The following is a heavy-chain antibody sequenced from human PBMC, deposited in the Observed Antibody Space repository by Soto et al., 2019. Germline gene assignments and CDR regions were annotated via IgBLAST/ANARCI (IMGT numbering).Heavy chain of an antibody. J-gene: IGHJ4*02. CDR2: ITGSGSDT. CDR1: GFTFDNYD. D-gene: IGHD2-2*01. Sequence: EVQLLESGGGLVQPGGSLRLSCAASGFTFDNYDMGWVRQAPGKGLEWVSAITGSGSDTYYVDSVKGWFTISRDNSKNTLYLQMNSLRAEDTAIYYCAKLGSSSWSPHYYFDYWGQGTLVTVSS. CDR3: AKLGSSSWSPHYYFDY. V-gene: IGHV3-23*01.